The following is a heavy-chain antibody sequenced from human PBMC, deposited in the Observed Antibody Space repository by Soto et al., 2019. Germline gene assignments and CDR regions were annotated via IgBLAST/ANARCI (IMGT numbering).Heavy chain of an antibody. V-gene: IGHV4-39*01. CDR2: IFYRGNT. J-gene: IGHJ4*02. D-gene: IGHD2-21*01. CDR3: ARRVMGNIWYFDY. Sequence: SETLSLTCTVSGGPVRGSLYYWGWIRQPPGKGLEWIGNIFYRGNTYHNPSLKSRVTISVDTSKNQFSLRLSSVTAADTAVYYCARRVMGNIWYFDYWGQGTLVTVSS. CDR1: GGPVRGSLYY.